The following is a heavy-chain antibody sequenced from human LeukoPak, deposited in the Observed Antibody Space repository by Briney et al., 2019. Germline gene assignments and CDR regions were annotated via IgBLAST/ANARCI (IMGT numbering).Heavy chain of an antibody. CDR1: GGSISSGSYY. D-gene: IGHD3-10*01. V-gene: IGHV4-61*02. CDR2: IYTSGST. J-gene: IGHJ5*02. Sequence: SQTLSLTCTVSGGSISSGSYYWSWIRQPAGKGLEWIGRIYTSGSTNYNPSLKSRVTISVDTSKNQFSLKLSSVTAADTAVYYCARTLWFGELSGWFDPWGQGTLVTVSS. CDR3: ARTLWFGELSGWFDP.